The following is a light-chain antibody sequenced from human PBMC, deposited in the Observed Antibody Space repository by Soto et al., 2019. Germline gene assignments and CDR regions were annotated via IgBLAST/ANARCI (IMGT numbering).Light chain of an antibody. CDR1: QSVRNSY. CDR2: GAS. CDR3: QQYGNLPYT. V-gene: IGKV3-20*01. J-gene: IGKJ2*01. Sequence: EIVLTQSPGTLSLSQGEGATLSCRASQSVRNSYLAWYQQKPGQAPRLLIYGASSRATGIPDRFSGSGSGTDFTLTIGRLEPEDLAVFYCQQYGNLPYTFGQGTKLEIK.